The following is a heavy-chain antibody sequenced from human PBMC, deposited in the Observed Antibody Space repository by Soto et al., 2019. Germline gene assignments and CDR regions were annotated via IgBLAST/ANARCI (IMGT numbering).Heavy chain of an antibody. CDR2: IYYSGST. CDR1: GGSISSYY. J-gene: IGHJ4*02. V-gene: IGHV4-59*01. Sequence: SETLSLTCTVSGGSISSYYWSWIRQPPGKGLEWIGYIYYSGSTNYNPSLKSRVTISVDTSKNQFSLKLSSVTAADTVVYYCARAKYWVTLDYWGQGTLVTVSS. CDR3: ARAKYWVTLDY. D-gene: IGHD2-21*02.